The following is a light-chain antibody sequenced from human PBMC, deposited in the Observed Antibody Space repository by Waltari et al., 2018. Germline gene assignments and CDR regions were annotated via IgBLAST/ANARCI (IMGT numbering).Light chain of an antibody. J-gene: IGLJ2*01. CDR1: SSDIGASKY. Sequence: QSALTQPASVSGSVGQSITISCTGTSSDIGASKYVSWCQQHPGKAPKPLISEVSNRPSGFSNRFSGSKSGNTAALTISGLQPEDEAHYYCSSYTTTTTLGGVFGGGT. V-gene: IGLV2-14*01. CDR3: SSYTTTTTLGGV. CDR2: EVS.